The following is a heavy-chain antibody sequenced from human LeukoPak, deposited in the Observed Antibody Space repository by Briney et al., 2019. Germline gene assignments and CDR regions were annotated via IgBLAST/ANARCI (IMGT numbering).Heavy chain of an antibody. V-gene: IGHV4-61*02. CDR3: ATAEYSSSGASDI. Sequence: SETLSLTCTVSGGSISSGSYYWSWIRQPAGKGLEWIGRIYTSGSTNYNPSLKSRVTISVDTSKNQFSLKLSSVTAADTAVYYCATAEYSSSGASDIWGQGTMVTVSS. J-gene: IGHJ3*02. CDR2: IYTSGST. CDR1: GGSISSGSYY. D-gene: IGHD6-6*01.